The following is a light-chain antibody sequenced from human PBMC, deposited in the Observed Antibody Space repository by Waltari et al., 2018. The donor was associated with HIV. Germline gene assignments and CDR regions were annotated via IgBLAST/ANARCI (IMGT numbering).Light chain of an antibody. V-gene: IGKV4-1*01. Sequence: DIILTQSPDSLAVPLGGTATINCNSSRSLYYDNRNYIAWYQQRVGQPPPLLMHLTSTREAGVPDRFTGSGSETDVTLTISGLQDQDAAVYFCQQYYGDLPTFGQGTKVEIK. CDR1: RSLYYDNRNY. CDR2: LTS. CDR3: QQYYGDLPT. J-gene: IGKJ2*01.